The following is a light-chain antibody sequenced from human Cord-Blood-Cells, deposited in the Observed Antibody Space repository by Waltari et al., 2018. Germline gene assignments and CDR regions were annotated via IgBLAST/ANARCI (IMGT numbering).Light chain of an antibody. Sequence: EIVLTQSPATLSLSPGERATLSCRASQGVSSYLAWYQQKPGQAPRLLIYDASNRATGIPARFSGSGSGTDFTLTSSSLEPEDFAVYYCQQRSNWPPKVTFGQGTRLEIK. J-gene: IGKJ5*01. CDR3: QQRSNWPPKVT. V-gene: IGKV3-11*01. CDR1: QGVSSY. CDR2: DAS.